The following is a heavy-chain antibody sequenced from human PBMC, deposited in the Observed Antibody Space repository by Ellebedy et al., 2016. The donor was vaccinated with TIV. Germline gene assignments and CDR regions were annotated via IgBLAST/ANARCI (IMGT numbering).Heavy chain of an antibody. CDR3: ARRASYGDYAVQVNSWFDP. Sequence: PGGSLRLSCIASGFSFRSYWMAWVRQAPGKGLEWVADIRQEGDVKYYADSVKGRFTVSRDNAQNSMYLQMNSLRVEDTAVYYCARRASYGDYAVQVNSWFDPWGQGTLVTVSP. V-gene: IGHV3-7*01. CDR1: GFSFRSYW. CDR2: IRQEGDVK. J-gene: IGHJ5*02. D-gene: IGHD4-17*01.